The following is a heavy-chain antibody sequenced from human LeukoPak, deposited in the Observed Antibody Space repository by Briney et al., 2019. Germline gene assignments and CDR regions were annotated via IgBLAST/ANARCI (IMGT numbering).Heavy chain of an antibody. CDR1: GFTFSSYA. Sequence: GGSLRLSCAASGFTFSSYAMSWFRQAPGKGLEWVGFIRSKAYGGTTEYAASVKGRFTISRDDSKSIAYLQMNSLKTEDTAVYYCTRVVGAIQYGRVDYWGQGTLVTVSS. V-gene: IGHV3-49*03. D-gene: IGHD1-26*01. CDR2: IRSKAYGGTT. J-gene: IGHJ4*02. CDR3: TRVVGAIQYGRVDY.